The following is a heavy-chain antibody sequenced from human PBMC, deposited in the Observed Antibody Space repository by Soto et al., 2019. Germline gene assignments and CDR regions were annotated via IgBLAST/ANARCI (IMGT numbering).Heavy chain of an antibody. Sequence: QVQLVESGGGVVQPGRSLRLSCAASGFTFSSYAMHWVRQAPGKGLEWVAVISYDGSNKYYADSVKGRFTISRDNSKNALHQQMNSLRAENTAVSYCARSKALIAVAGLGYWGQGTLVT. V-gene: IGHV3-30-3*01. J-gene: IGHJ4*02. CDR1: GFTFSSYA. CDR3: ARSKALIAVAGLGY. CDR2: ISYDGSNK. D-gene: IGHD6-19*01.